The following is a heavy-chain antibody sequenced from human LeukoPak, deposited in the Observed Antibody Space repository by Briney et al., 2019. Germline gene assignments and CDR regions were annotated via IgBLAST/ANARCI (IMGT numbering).Heavy chain of an antibody. Sequence: ASVKVSCKASGYTFTSYYMHWVRQAPGQGLEWMGIINPSGGSTSYAQKSQGRVTMTTDTSTSTAYMELSRLRSADTAVYYCARDQGYHDSRGYLFWFDPWGQGTLVTVSS. CDR2: INPSGGST. V-gene: IGHV1-46*01. D-gene: IGHD3-22*01. CDR1: GYTFTSYY. CDR3: ARDQGYHDSRGYLFWFDP. J-gene: IGHJ5*02.